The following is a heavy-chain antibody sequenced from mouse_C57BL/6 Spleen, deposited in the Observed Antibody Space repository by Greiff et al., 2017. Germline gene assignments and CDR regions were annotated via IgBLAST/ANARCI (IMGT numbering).Heavy chain of an antibody. CDR3: AIITTVVGRGRDY. CDR1: GYTFTTYP. D-gene: IGHD1-1*01. Sequence: VQLQQSGAELVKPGASVKMSCTASGYTFTTYPIEWMKQNHGKSLEWIGNFHPYNDDTKYNAKFKGKATVTVEKSSSTVYLELSRLTSADSAVYYCAIITTVVGRGRDYWGQGTTLTVSS. J-gene: IGHJ2*01. V-gene: IGHV1-47*01. CDR2: FHPYNDDT.